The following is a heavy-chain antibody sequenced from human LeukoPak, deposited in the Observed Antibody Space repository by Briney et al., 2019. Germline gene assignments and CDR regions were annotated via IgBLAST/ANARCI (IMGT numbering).Heavy chain of an antibody. CDR3: ARVFRREGFDY. CDR2: ISAYNGNT. J-gene: IGHJ4*02. Sequence: ASVKVSCKASGYTFTSYGISWVRQAPGQGLEWMGWISAYNGNTNYAQKLQGRVTITTDTSTSPAYMELRSLRSDDPAVYYCARVFRREGFDYWGRGPLVPVSS. CDR1: GYTFTSYG. V-gene: IGHV1-18*04.